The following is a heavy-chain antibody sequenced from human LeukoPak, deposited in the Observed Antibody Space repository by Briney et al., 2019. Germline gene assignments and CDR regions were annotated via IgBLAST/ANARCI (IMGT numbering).Heavy chain of an antibody. CDR1: GGSLSGYY. J-gene: IGHJ4*02. Sequence: SETLSLTCAVYGGSLSGYYWRWIRQPRGKGHGWVGKIHYSGSTNYGPSLNSRATISADRSNNRLSLRLTSVTDADTAVFYCARGNLDGYYFDYWGQGTQVTVSS. D-gene: IGHD3/OR15-3a*01. CDR2: IHYSGST. V-gene: IGHV4-34*01. CDR3: ARGNLDGYYFDY.